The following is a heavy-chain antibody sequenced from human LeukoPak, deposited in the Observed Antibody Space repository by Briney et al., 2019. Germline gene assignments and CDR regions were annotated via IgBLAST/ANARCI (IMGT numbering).Heavy chain of an antibody. J-gene: IGHJ4*02. CDR1: GGTFSSYA. Sequence: ASVKVSCKASGGTFSSYAISWVRQAPGQGLEWMGIMNPSGGRTSYAQKFHGRVTMTRDMSTSTAYMELSSLRSEDTAVYYCARQYSSPYYFDYWGQGTLVTVSS. CDR2: MNPSGGRT. D-gene: IGHD4-11*01. V-gene: IGHV1-46*01. CDR3: ARQYSSPYYFDY.